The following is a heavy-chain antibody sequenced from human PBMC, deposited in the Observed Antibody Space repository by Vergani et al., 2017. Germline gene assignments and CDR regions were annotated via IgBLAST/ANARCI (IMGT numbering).Heavy chain of an antibody. J-gene: IGHJ4*02. Sequence: QVQLQESGPGLVKPSETLSLTCAVSGCSISSGYYWGWIRQPPGKGLEWIGSIYHSGSTYYNPSLKGRVTISVDTSKNQFSLKLSSVTAADTAVYYCARQIWGYFDYWGQGTLVTVSS. CDR1: GCSISSGYY. V-gene: IGHV4-38-2*01. CDR2: IYHSGST. D-gene: IGHD2/OR15-2a*01. CDR3: ARQIWGYFDY.